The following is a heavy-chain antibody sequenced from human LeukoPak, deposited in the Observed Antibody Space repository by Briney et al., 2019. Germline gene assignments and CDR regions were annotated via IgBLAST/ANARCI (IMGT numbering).Heavy chain of an antibody. CDR3: AVQVRAIDY. CDR1: GFTFSSYS. Sequence: GGSLRLSCAASGFTFSSYSMNWVRQAPGKGLEWVSYISSSSSTIYYADSVKGRFTISRDNAKNSLYLQMNSLRAEDTAVYYCAVQVRAIDYWGRGTLVTVSS. D-gene: IGHD3-10*01. J-gene: IGHJ4*02. V-gene: IGHV3-48*01. CDR2: ISSSSSTI.